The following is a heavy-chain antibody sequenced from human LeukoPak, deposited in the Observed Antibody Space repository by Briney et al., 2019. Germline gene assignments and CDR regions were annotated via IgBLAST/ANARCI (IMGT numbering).Heavy chain of an antibody. D-gene: IGHD5-24*01. J-gene: IGHJ3*02. CDR2: ISSSSSTI. Sequence: GGSLRLSCAASGFTFSSYSMNWVRQAPGKGLEWVSYISSSSSTIYYADSVKGRFTISRDNAKNSLYLQMNSLRDEDTAVYYCAKRHPSWATSDAFDIWGQGTMVTVSS. CDR1: GFTFSSYS. V-gene: IGHV3-48*02. CDR3: AKRHPSWATSDAFDI.